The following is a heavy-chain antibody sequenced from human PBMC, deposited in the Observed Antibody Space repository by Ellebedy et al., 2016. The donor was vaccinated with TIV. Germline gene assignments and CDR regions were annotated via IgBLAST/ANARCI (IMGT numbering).Heavy chain of an antibody. V-gene: IGHV4-39*01. D-gene: IGHD3-10*01. CDR3: ARIWFGDLLSPEGDV. CDR2: IYYTGTT. Sequence: SETLSLTXTVSGDSVSKMHSYWGWIRQPPGKGPEWIANIYYTGTTFYNPSLKSRVTISLNTSKKQFSLNLSSMTAADTALYYCARIWFGDLLSPEGDVWGQGTTVTVSS. J-gene: IGHJ6*02. CDR1: GDSVSKMHSY.